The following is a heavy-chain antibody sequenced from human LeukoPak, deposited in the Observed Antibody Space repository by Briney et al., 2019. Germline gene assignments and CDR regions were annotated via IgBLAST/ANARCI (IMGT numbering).Heavy chain of an antibody. CDR1: GGSISSGGYY. CDR2: IYHSGST. V-gene: IGHV4-30-2*01. J-gene: IGHJ5*02. CDR3: ARGDLPNWFDP. Sequence: SETLSLTCTVSGGSISSGGYYWSWIRQPPGKGLEWIGYIYHSGSTYYNPSLKSRVTISVDRSKNQFSLKLSSVTAADTAVYYCARGDLPNWFDPWGQGTLVTVSS.